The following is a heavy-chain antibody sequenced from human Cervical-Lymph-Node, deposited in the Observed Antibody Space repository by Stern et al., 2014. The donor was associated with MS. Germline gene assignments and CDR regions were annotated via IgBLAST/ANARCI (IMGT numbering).Heavy chain of an antibody. J-gene: IGHJ6*02. V-gene: IGHV4-4*02. D-gene: IGHD4-23*01. CDR1: GSSINSSTW. Sequence: QVQLQESGPGLVKPSGTLSLTCAVSGSSINSSTWWTWVRQPPGKGLEWIGKIFHHGSTSYNPSLKSRVSISIDKSKSQFSLTLTSVTAADTAVYYCAGPVGPPSPYYALDVWGPGTTVTVSS. CDR3: AGPVGPPSPYYALDV. CDR2: IFHHGST.